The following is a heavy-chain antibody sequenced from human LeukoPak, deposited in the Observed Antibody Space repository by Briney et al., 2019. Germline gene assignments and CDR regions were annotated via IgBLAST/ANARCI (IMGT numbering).Heavy chain of an antibody. J-gene: IGHJ6*02. CDR1: GGSISSYY. Sequence: PSETLSLTCTVSGGSISSYYWSWIRQPPGKGLEWIGYIYYSGSTNYNPSLKSRVTISVDTPKNQFSLKLSSVTAADTAVYYCARLRLEPPYYYYGMDVWGQGTTVTVSS. D-gene: IGHD1-1*01. CDR2: IYYSGST. CDR3: ARLRLEPPYYYYGMDV. V-gene: IGHV4-59*08.